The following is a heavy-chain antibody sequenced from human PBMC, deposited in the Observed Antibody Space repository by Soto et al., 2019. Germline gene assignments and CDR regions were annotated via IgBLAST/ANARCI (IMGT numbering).Heavy chain of an antibody. D-gene: IGHD1-7*01. V-gene: IGHV2-26*01. CDR1: GFSLSNARMG. Sequence: QVTLKESGPVLVNPTETLTLTCTVSGFSLSNARMGVSWIRQPPGKALEWLAHIFSNDEKSYSTSLKSRLTISKDTSKSQVVLTMTNMDPVDTATYYCARIFFGITGTLDYWGQGTLVTVSS. CDR3: ARIFFGITGTLDY. J-gene: IGHJ4*02. CDR2: IFSNDEK.